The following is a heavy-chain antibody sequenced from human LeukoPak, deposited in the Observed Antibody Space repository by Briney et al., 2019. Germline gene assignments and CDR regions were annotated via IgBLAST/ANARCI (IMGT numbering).Heavy chain of an antibody. CDR2: IYYSGST. D-gene: IGHD3-22*01. J-gene: IGHJ4*02. V-gene: IGHV4-30-4*08. Sequence: SQTLSLTCTLSGGSLSSGDYYWSWIRQPPGKGLEWIGYIYYSGSTYYNPSLKSRVTISVDTSKNQFSLKLSSVTAADTAVYYCARDGYYDSSDNYWGQGTLVTVSS. CDR3: ARDGYYDSSDNY. CDR1: GGSLSSGDYY.